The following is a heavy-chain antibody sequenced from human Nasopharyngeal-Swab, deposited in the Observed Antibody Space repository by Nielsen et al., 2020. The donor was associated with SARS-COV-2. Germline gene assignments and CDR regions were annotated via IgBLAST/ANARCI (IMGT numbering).Heavy chain of an antibody. Sequence: GESLKISCAASGFTFSSYSMNWVRQAPGKGLEWVSYISSSSSTIYYAGSVKGRFTISRDNAKNSLYLQMNSLRAEDTAVYYCARDPFPYYYDSSGSFDYWGQGTLVTVSS. CDR1: GFTFSSYS. D-gene: IGHD3-22*01. CDR2: ISSSSSTI. V-gene: IGHV3-48*04. J-gene: IGHJ4*02. CDR3: ARDPFPYYYDSSGSFDY.